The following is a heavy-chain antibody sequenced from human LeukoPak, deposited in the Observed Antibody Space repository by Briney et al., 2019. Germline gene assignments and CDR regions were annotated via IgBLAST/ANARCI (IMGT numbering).Heavy chain of an antibody. CDR2: ISYDGSNK. D-gene: IGHD6-19*01. Sequence: PGGSLRLSCAASGFTLSSYAMHWVRQAPGKGLEWVAVISYDGSNKYYADSVRGRFTISRDNSKNTLYLQMNSLRAEDTAVYYCARDRAVAGHFDYWGQGTLVTVSS. CDR3: ARDRAVAGHFDY. V-gene: IGHV3-30*04. J-gene: IGHJ4*02. CDR1: GFTLSSYA.